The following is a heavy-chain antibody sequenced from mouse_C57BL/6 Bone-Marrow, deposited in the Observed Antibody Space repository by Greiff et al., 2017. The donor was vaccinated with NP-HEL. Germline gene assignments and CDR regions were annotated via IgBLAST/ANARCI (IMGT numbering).Heavy chain of an antibody. CDR2: IHPNSGST. CDR3: ARPLITTVGDY. Sequence: QVQLQQPGAELVKPGASVKLSCKSSGYTFTSYWMHWVKQRPGQGLEWIGMIHPNSGSTNYNEKFKSKATLTVDKSSSTAYMQLRRLTSEDSAVYYCARPLITTVGDYWGQGTTLTVSS. J-gene: IGHJ2*01. V-gene: IGHV1-64*01. D-gene: IGHD1-1*01. CDR1: GYTFTSYW.